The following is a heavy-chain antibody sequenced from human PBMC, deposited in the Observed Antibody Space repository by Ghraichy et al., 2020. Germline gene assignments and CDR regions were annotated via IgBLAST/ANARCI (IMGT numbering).Heavy chain of an antibody. Sequence: SQTLSLTCAISGDSVSSNSVAWNWIRQSPSRGLEWLGRTFYRSKYYYDFAVSVKSRITFNPDTSKNQFSLQLESVTPEDTAVYFCVRSVSGGSFDHWGQGTLVTVSS. CDR3: VRSVSGGSFDH. D-gene: IGHD6-19*01. V-gene: IGHV6-1*01. CDR1: GDSVSSNSVA. J-gene: IGHJ4*02. CDR2: TFYRSKYYY.